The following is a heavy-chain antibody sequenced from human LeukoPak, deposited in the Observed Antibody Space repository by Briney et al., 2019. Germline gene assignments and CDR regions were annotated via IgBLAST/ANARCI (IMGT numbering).Heavy chain of an antibody. V-gene: IGHV1-18*01. CDR2: ISAYNGNT. CDR3: ARVNRGGDWFDP. Sequence: ASVKVSCKASGYTFTSYGISWVRQAPGQGLEWMGWISAYNGNTNYAQKLQGRVTMTTDTSTSTAYMELRSLRSNDTAVYYCARVNRGGDWFDPWGQGTLVTVSS. J-gene: IGHJ5*02. D-gene: IGHD3-10*01. CDR1: GYTFTSYG.